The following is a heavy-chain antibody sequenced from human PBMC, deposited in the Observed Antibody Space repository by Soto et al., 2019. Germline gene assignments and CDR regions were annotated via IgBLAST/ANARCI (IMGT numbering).Heavy chain of an antibody. Sequence: QVQLVQSGAEMKKPGSSVKVSCQSSGGTFNTYAMNWVRQAPGQGPEWMGDISPMFGAANYAPKFQSRVTITADESTGTSYMKLSSLTSEVTALYFCAREVQVHTPAFVYWGQGTLVTVSS. CDR3: AREVQVHTPAFVY. J-gene: IGHJ4*02. D-gene: IGHD3-10*01. CDR2: ISPMFGAA. V-gene: IGHV1-69*19. CDR1: GGTFNTYA.